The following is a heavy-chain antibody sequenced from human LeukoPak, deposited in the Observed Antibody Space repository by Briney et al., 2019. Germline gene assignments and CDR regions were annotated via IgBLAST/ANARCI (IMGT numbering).Heavy chain of an antibody. CDR3: VRIRYDSSGRYFDN. D-gene: IGHD3-22*01. Sequence: GGSLRLSCAASGFTFSRYWMHWVRQAPGKGLMWVSRISPDGSTTLYADSVKGRFTISRDNAKNTLYLQMNSLRAEDTAVYYCVRIRYDSSGRYFDNWGQGTLVTVSS. J-gene: IGHJ4*02. CDR1: GFTFSRYW. CDR2: ISPDGSTT. V-gene: IGHV3-74*03.